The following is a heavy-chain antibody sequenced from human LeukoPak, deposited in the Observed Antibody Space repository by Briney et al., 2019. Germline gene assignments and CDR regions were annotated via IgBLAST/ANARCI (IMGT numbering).Heavy chain of an antibody. CDR3: AREGLLTGRRPFDP. V-gene: IGHV4-34*01. J-gene: IGHJ5*02. CDR2: INHSGST. D-gene: IGHD3-9*01. Sequence: SETLFLTCAVHGGSFSGYYWSWIRQPPGKGLEWIGEINHSGSTNYNPSLKSRVTISVDTSKNQFSLKLSSVTAADTAVYYCAREGLLTGRRPFDPWGQGTLVTVSS. CDR1: GGSFSGYY.